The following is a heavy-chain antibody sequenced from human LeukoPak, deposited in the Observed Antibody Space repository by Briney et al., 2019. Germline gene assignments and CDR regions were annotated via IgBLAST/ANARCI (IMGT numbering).Heavy chain of an antibody. CDR1: GFTFSSYA. CDR3: AKRYYYNSGSFDY. V-gene: IGHV3-23*01. Sequence: PGGSLRLSCAGSGFTFSSYALSWVRQPPGKGLEWVSQISGGGSSTSDFTTYYSDSVKGRFTISRDNSKNTLYLQMSSLRAEDTAVYYCAKRYYYNSGSFDYWGQGTLVTVSS. CDR2: ISGGGSSTSDFTT. J-gene: IGHJ4*02. D-gene: IGHD3-10*01.